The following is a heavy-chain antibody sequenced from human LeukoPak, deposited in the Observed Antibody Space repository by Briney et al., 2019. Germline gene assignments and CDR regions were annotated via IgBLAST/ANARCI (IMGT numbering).Heavy chain of an antibody. Sequence: SETLSLTCAVYGGSFSGYYWSWIRQPPGKGLEWIGEINHSESTNYNPSLKSRVTISVDTSKNQFSLKLSSVTAADTAVYYCAREGFYDTLTGYPFYYYYYYMDVWGKGTTVTVSS. J-gene: IGHJ6*03. CDR1: GGSFSGYY. CDR3: AREGFYDTLTGYPFYYYYYYMDV. CDR2: INHSEST. V-gene: IGHV4-34*01. D-gene: IGHD3-9*01.